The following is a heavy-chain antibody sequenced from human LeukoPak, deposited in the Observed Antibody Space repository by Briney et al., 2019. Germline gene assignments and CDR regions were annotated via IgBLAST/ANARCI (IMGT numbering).Heavy chain of an antibody. CDR1: GGSISSSSYY. V-gene: IGHV4-39*07. CDR2: IYYSGST. Sequence: SETLSLTCTVSGGSISSSSYYWGWIRQPPGQGLEWIGNIYYSGSTYYNPSLKSRVTISVDTSKNQFSLKMSSVTAADTAVYYCARYGWFGEFNWFDPWGQGTLVTVSS. CDR3: ARYGWFGEFNWFDP. D-gene: IGHD3-10*01. J-gene: IGHJ5*02.